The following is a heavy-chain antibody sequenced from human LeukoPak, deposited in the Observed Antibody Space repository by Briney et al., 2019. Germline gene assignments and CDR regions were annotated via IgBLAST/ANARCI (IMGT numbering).Heavy chain of an antibody. D-gene: IGHD5-18*01. V-gene: IGHV1-2*02. Sequence: ASVKVSCKTSGYSFTGYYMHWVRQAPGQGLEWMGWINPNSGGTKYAQKFQGRVTMTRDTSISTAYMELSRLRSDDTAVYYCASRSVNVDTAMVMIEPPDYWGQGTLVTVSS. CDR2: INPNSGGT. CDR3: ASRSVNVDTAMVMIEPPDY. J-gene: IGHJ4*02. CDR1: GYSFTGYY.